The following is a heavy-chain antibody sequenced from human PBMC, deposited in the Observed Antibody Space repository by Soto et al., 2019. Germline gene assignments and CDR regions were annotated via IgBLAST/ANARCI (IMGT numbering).Heavy chain of an antibody. CDR1: GGTFSSYT. CDR2: IIPILGIA. V-gene: IGHV1-69*02. Sequence: QVQLVQSGAEVKKPGSSVKVSCKASGGTFSSYTISWVRQAPGQGLEWMGRIIPILGIANYAQNFQGRVTITEDKSTSTAYMELRSLRSEDTAVYYCAIGERYSSSWDFDYFGHGTLVTVSS. CDR3: AIGERYSSSWDFDY. J-gene: IGHJ4*01. D-gene: IGHD6-13*01.